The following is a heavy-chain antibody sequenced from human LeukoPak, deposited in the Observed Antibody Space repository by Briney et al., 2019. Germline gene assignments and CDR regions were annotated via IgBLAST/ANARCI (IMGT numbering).Heavy chain of an antibody. J-gene: IGHJ4*02. CDR1: GFTFSTYW. D-gene: IGHD3-22*01. V-gene: IGHV3-7*01. Sequence: GGSLRLSGAASGFTFSTYWMSWVRQAPGKGLEWVANIKEDGSEKYYGDSVKGRFTISRDNAKNSLYLQMNSLRAEDTAVYYCARDSSGYQWGQGTLVTVSS. CDR2: IKEDGSEK. CDR3: ARDSSGYQ.